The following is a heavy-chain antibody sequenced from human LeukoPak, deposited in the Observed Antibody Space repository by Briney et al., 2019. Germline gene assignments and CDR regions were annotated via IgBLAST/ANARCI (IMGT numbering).Heavy chain of an antibody. J-gene: IGHJ6*02. CDR1: GFTFSSYW. V-gene: IGHV3-74*01. CDR2: INSDGSST. CDR3: ARDRYYGSYGMDV. Sequence: GGSLRLSCAASGFTFSSYWMHWVRHAPGKGLVWVSRINSDGSSTSYADSVKGRFTISRDNAKNTLYLQMNSLRAEDTAVYYCARDRYYGSYGMDVWGQGTTVTVSS. D-gene: IGHD3-10*01.